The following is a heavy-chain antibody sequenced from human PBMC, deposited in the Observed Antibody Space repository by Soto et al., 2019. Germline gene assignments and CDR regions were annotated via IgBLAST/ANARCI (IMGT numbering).Heavy chain of an antibody. CDR3: AKQVTPHSSGWPDAFDI. CDR1: GFTFSSYG. J-gene: IGHJ3*02. CDR2: ISYDGSNK. Sequence: QVQLVESGGGVVQPGRSLRLSCAVSGFTFSSYGMHWVRQAPGKGLEWVAVISYDGSNKYYADSVKGRFTISRDNSKNTLHLQMNSLRAEDTAVYYCAKQVTPHSSGWPDAFDIWGQATMVSVSS. V-gene: IGHV3-30*18. D-gene: IGHD6-19*01.